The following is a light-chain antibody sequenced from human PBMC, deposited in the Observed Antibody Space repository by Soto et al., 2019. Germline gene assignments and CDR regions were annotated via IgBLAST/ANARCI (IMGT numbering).Light chain of an antibody. Sequence: QTVVTQPASVSGSPGQSITISCTGTSTDVGGYNYVSWYQQYPGKAPKLIIYEVSIRPSGVSNRFSGSKSGNTASLTISGLQAEDEADYHCSSYTAISTHVLFGGGTKLTVL. J-gene: IGLJ2*01. CDR3: SSYTAISTHVL. CDR2: EVS. CDR1: STDVGGYNY. V-gene: IGLV2-14*01.